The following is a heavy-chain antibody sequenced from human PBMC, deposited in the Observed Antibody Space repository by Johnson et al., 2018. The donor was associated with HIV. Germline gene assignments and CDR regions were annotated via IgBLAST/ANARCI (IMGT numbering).Heavy chain of an antibody. CDR2: IRYDGSNK. CDR3: AKPNSGYALGLGAFDI. V-gene: IGHV3-30*02. CDR1: GFTFSSYG. J-gene: IGHJ3*02. Sequence: VESGGSLRLSCAASGFTFSSYGMHWVRQAPGKGLEWVAFIRYDGSNKYYADSVKGRFTISRDNSKNTLYLQMNSLRAEDTAVYYCAKPNSGYALGLGAFDIWGQGTMVTVSS. D-gene: IGHD5-12*01.